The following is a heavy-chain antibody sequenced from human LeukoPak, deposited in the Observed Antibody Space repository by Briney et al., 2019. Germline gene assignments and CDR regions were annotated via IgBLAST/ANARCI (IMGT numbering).Heavy chain of an antibody. J-gene: IGHJ4*02. CDR1: GFTVDSNA. V-gene: IGHV3-9*01. Sequence: GGSLRLSCAASGFTVDSNAMRWVRQAPGKGLEWVSVITWGSGSIDSADSVKGLFTISRDNAKNSLYLQMNSLRAEDTALYYCAKSRSGGNYGDFDYWGQGTLVTVSS. CDR2: ITWGSGSI. CDR3: AKSRSGGNYGDFDY. D-gene: IGHD1-7*01.